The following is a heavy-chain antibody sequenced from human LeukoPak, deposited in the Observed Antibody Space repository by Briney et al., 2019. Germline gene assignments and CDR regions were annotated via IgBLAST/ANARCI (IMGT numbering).Heavy chain of an antibody. CDR3: ARVGDRRAFDI. CDR2: IYYSGST. CDR1: GGSISSYY. Sequence: SETLSLTCTVSGGSISSYYWSWIRQPPGKGLEWIGYIYYSGSTNYNPSLKSRVTISVDTSKNQFSLKLSSVTAADTAVYYCARVGDRRAFDIWSQGTMVTVSS. J-gene: IGHJ3*02. V-gene: IGHV4-59*01. D-gene: IGHD3-10*01.